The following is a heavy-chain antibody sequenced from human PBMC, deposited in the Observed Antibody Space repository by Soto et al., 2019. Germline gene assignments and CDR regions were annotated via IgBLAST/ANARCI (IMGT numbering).Heavy chain of an antibody. Sequence: GGSLRLSCAASGFTVSSNYMSWVRQAPGKGLEWVSVIYSGGSTYYADSVKGRFTISRDNSKNTLYLQMNSLRAEDTAVYYCARDCRPGSTSCPSYYYYMDVWGKGTTVTVSS. V-gene: IGHV3-66*01. CDR2: IYSGGST. D-gene: IGHD2-2*01. CDR1: GFTVSSNY. J-gene: IGHJ6*03. CDR3: ARDCRPGSTSCPSYYYYMDV.